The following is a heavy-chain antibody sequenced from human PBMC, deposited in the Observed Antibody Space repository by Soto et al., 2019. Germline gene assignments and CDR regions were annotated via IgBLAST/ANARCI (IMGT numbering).Heavy chain of an antibody. Sequence: PPEKGLDWIGYMYHSGSTYYNPALKSRFTISLDKSKNQFSLKLSSVTAADTALYYCFFVQAEDGIRVLCTVSAFLLNRSSDL. V-gene: IGHV4-30-2*01. CDR3: FFVQAEDGIRVLCTVSAFLLNRSSDL. J-gene: IGHJ2*01. D-gene: IGHD3-3*01. CDR2: MYHSGST.